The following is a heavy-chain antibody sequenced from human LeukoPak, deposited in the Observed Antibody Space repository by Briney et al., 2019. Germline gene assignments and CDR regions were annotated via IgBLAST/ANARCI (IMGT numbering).Heavy chain of an antibody. V-gene: IGHV4-39*01. J-gene: IGHJ4*02. D-gene: IGHD4-11*01. CDR3: ATQGNYFRISDY. CDR2: IYYSGRT. Sequence: SETLSLTCTVSGGSIRSSSYYWGWIRQPPGKGLEWIGVIYYSGRTYYKPSLKSRVTISVDTSNNQFSLKLTSVTAADTAVYYCATQGNYFRISDYWGQGTLVTVSS. CDR1: GGSIRSSSYY.